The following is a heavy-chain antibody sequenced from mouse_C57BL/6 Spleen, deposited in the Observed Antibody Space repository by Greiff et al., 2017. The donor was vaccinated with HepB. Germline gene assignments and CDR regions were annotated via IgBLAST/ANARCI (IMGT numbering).Heavy chain of an antibody. D-gene: IGHD2-4*01. CDR1: GFTFSSYA. CDR2: ISSGGDYI. J-gene: IGHJ4*01. V-gene: IGHV5-9-1*02. CDR3: TRDDYDVYAMDY. Sequence: EVKLMESGEGLVKPGGSLKLSCAASGFTFSSYAMSWVRQTPEKRLEWVAYISSGGDYIYYADTVKGRFTISRDNARNTLYLQMSSLKSEDTAMYYCTRDDYDVYAMDYWGQGTSVTVSS.